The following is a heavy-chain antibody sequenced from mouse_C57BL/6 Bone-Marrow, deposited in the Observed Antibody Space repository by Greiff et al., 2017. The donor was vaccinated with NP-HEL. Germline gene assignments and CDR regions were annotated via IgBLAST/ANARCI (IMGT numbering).Heavy chain of an antibody. CDR2: ISNGGGST. CDR3: ARHGRVYGSDWYFDG. Sequence: EVKLVESGGGLVQPGGSLKLSCAASGFTFSDYYMYWVRQTPEKRLEWVAYISNGGGSTYYPDTVKGRFTISRDNAKNTLYLQMSRLKSEDTAMYYCARHGRVYGSDWYFDGWGTGTTVTVSS. J-gene: IGHJ1*03. D-gene: IGHD2-2*01. V-gene: IGHV5-12*01. CDR1: GFTFSDYY.